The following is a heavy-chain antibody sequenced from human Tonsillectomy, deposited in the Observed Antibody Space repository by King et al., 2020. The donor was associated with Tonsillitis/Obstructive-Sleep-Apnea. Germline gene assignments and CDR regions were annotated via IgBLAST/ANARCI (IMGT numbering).Heavy chain of an antibody. V-gene: IGHV5-51*01. D-gene: IGHD3-3*01. CDR2: IYPGDSDT. CDR1: GYSFTSYW. Sequence: VQLVESGAEVKKPGESLKISCKGSGYSFTSYWIGWVRQMPGKGLEWMGSIYPGDSDTRYSPSFQGQVTISADKSISTAYLQWSSLKASETAMYYCARTYYDFWSGYSPPLYWGQGTLVTVSS. J-gene: IGHJ4*02. CDR3: ARTYYDFWSGYSPPLY.